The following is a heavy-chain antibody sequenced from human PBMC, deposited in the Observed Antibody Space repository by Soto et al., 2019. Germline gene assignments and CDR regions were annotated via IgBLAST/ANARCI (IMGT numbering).Heavy chain of an antibody. CDR1: GDSMDGFY. J-gene: IGHJ4*01. CDR3: ARDATLRH. Sequence: SETLSLTCTVSGDSMDGFYWNWIRQPPGKGLEWIGFVDYTGNTNYNPSLRSRLSISIDTSKNQFSLQLSSVIAADTAIYYCARDATLRHWGHGTLVTVPQ. CDR2: VDYTGNT. V-gene: IGHV4-59*01. D-gene: IGHD2-15*01.